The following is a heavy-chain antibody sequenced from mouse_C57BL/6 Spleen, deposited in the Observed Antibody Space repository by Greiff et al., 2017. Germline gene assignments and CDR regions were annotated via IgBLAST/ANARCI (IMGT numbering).Heavy chain of an antibody. J-gene: IGHJ1*03. D-gene: IGHD2-10*01. CDR2: IWWDDDK. CDR3: ARIGPTMVTPYWDFGG. Sequence: QVTLKECGPGILQPSQTLSLTCSFSGFSLSTFGMGVGWIRQPSGKGLEWLAHIWWDDDKYYNPALKSRLTISKDTSKNLVFLKIANVDTADTVTDYCARIGPTMVTPYWDFGGWGTGTTVTVSS. CDR1: GFSLSTFGMG. V-gene: IGHV8-8*01.